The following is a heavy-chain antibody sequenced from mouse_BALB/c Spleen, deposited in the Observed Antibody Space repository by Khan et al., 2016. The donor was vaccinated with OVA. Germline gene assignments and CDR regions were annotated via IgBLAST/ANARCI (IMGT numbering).Heavy chain of an antibody. CDR1: GFSLTSYG. V-gene: IGHV2-3*01. CDR3: AKKGYYGYGNAWFAY. J-gene: IGHJ3*01. CDR2: IWGDGNT. D-gene: IGHD1-2*01. Sequence: QVQLKESGPGLVAPSQSLSITCTVSGFSLTSYGVSWVRQPPGKGLEWLGVIWGDGNTNYHSALISRLSISKDNSKSQVFLKLNSLQIDDTATYYCAKKGYYGYGNAWFAYWGQGTLVTVSA.